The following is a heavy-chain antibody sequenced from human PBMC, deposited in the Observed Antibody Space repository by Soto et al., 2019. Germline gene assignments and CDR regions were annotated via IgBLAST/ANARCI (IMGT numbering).Heavy chain of an antibody. CDR1: GFTFNNYA. CDR2: ISGTGGST. J-gene: IGHJ4*02. D-gene: IGHD5-12*01. CDR3: ADIVSDY. Sequence: GGSLRLSCAASGFTFNNYAMNWVRQAPGKGLEWVATISGTGGSTYYADSVKGRFTISRDNSKNTLYLQMNSLRVEDTAVYYCADIVSDYWGQGTLVTVSS. V-gene: IGHV3-23*01.